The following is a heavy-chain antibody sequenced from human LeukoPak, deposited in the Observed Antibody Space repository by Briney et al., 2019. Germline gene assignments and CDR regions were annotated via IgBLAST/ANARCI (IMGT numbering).Heavy chain of an antibody. CDR3: AKNRDRGVPTYYYDSSGSSHFDL. CDR2: ISYDGSNK. D-gene: IGHD3-22*01. Sequence: GGSLRLSCAASGFTFSSYGMHWVRQAPGKGLEWVAVISYDGSNKYYADSVKGRFTISRDNSKNTLYLQMNSLRAEDTAVYYCAKNRDRGVPTYYYDSSGSSHFDLWGRGTLVTVSS. CDR1: GFTFSSYG. V-gene: IGHV3-30*18. J-gene: IGHJ2*01.